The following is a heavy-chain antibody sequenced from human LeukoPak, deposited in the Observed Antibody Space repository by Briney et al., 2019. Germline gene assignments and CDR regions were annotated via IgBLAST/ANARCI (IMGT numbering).Heavy chain of an antibody. Sequence: GGSLRLSCAASGFSFSGYSMSWVRQAPGKGLEWVSFISRDSSDIYHADSVRGRFTISGDNAKNSLYLQMNSLRADDTAVYYCARDLPAAVDWGQGTLVTVSS. CDR3: ARDLPAAVD. CDR1: GFSFSGYS. V-gene: IGHV3-21*01. CDR2: ISRDSSDI. J-gene: IGHJ4*02. D-gene: IGHD2-2*01.